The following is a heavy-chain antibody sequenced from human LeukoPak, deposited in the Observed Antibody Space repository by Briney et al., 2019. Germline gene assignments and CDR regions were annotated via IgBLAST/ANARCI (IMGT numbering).Heavy chain of an antibody. CDR3: ARDRGWLPAYYYYYYYMDV. CDR1: GGSISNYF. D-gene: IGHD6-19*01. Sequence: SETLSLTCTVSGGSISNYFWSWIRQPAGKGLEWIGRIYTTGRTDYNPSLKSRVTMSVDTSKNQFSLKLSSVTAADTAVYYCARDRGWLPAYYYYYYYMDVWGKGTTVTVSS. V-gene: IGHV4-4*07. CDR2: IYTTGRT. J-gene: IGHJ6*03.